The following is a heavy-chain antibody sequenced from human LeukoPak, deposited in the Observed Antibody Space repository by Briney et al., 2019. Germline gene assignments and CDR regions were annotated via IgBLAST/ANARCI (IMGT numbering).Heavy chain of an antibody. CDR2: IIPIFGTA. D-gene: IGHD3-22*01. V-gene: IGHV1-69*05. Sequence: ASVKVSCKASGGTFSSYAISWVRQAPGQGLEWMGGIIPIFGTANYAQKFQGRVTITTDESTSTAYMELSSLRSEDTAVYYCARYGSSGDDAFDIWGQGTMVTVSS. CDR3: ARYGSSGDDAFDI. CDR1: GGTFSSYA. J-gene: IGHJ3*02.